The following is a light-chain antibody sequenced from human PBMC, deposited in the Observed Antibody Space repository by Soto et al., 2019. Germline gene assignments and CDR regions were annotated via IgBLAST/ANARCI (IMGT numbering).Light chain of an antibody. V-gene: IGLV1-40*01. CDR2: GNS. Sequence: QSVLTQPPSVSGAPGQRVTISCTGSSSNIGADSDVNWYQHLPGTAPKLLIYGNSNRPSGVPDRFSGSRSGTSASLAITGLQADDEGDYYCQSHDSSLSGWVFGGGTKLTVL. J-gene: IGLJ3*02. CDR1: SSNIGADSD. CDR3: QSHDSSLSGWV.